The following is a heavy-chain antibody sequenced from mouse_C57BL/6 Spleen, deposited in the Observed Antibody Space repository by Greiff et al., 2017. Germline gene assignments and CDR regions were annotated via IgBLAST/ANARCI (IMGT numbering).Heavy chain of an antibody. CDR1: GYSITSGYY. CDR3: AREGSYEGPMDY. V-gene: IGHV3-6*01. D-gene: IGHD2-12*01. Sequence: EVKVEESGPGLVKPSQSLSLTCSVTGYSITSGYYWNWIRQFPGNKLEWMGYISYDGSNNYNPSLKNRISITRDTSKNQFFLKLNSVTTEDTATYYCAREGSYEGPMDYWGQGTSVTVSS. J-gene: IGHJ4*01. CDR2: ISYDGSN.